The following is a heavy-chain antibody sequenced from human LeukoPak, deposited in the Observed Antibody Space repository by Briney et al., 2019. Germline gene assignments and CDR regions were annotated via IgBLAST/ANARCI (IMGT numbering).Heavy chain of an antibody. D-gene: IGHD5-12*01. CDR3: AKDFGRSAYDRPFDY. CDR2: ISWNSGSI. CDR1: GFTFDDYA. Sequence: GGSLRLSCAASGFTFDDYAVHWVRHAPGKGLEWVSGISWNSGSIAYADSVKGRFTISRDNAKNSLYLQMNSLRAEDTALYYCAKDFGRSAYDRPFDYWGQGTQVTVSS. J-gene: IGHJ4*02. V-gene: IGHV3-9*01.